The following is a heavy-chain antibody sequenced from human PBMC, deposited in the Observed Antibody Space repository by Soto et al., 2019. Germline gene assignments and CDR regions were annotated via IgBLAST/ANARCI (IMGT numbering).Heavy chain of an antibody. D-gene: IGHD2-15*01. CDR3: ATEGSGRSYGMDV. Sequence: ASVKVSCKVSGYSLTELSMHWVRQAPGKGLEWMGGFDPEDGETIYAQKFQGRVTMNEDTSTDTAYMELSSLRSEDTAVYYCATEGSGRSYGMDVWGQGTTVTVSS. J-gene: IGHJ6*02. CDR1: GYSLTELS. CDR2: FDPEDGET. V-gene: IGHV1-24*01.